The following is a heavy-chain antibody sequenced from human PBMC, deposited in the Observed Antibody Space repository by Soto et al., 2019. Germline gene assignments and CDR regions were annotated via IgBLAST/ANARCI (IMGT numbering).Heavy chain of an antibody. J-gene: IGHJ5*02. V-gene: IGHV4-31*03. D-gene: IGHD3-22*01. CDR1: GGSISDGYY. CDR2: ISYSGST. CDR3: ARRDRSGYSYWLDT. Sequence: SETLSLTCTVSGGSISDGYYWSWIRQHPGKGLEWIGSISYSGSTSYNPSLKSRLTISVDRSKSQFSLNLSSVAAADTAVYYCARRDRSGYSYWLDTWGQGTLVTVSS.